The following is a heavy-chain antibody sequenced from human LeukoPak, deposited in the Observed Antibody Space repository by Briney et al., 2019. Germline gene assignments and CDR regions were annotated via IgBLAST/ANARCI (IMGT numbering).Heavy chain of an antibody. CDR1: GGSISTYY. CDR2: IYYSGST. D-gene: IGHD3-22*01. CDR3: AGIAYDSSGYYLFHY. V-gene: IGHV4-59*08. J-gene: IGHJ4*02. Sequence: SETLSLTCTVSGGSISTYYWSWIRQPPGKGLEWIGYIYYSGSTYYNPSLKSRVTISVDTSKNQFSLKLSSVTAADTAVYYCAGIAYDSSGYYLFHYWGQGTLVTVSS.